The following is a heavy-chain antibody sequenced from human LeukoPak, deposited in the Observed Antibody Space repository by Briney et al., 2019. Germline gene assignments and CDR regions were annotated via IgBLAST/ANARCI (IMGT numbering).Heavy chain of an antibody. V-gene: IGHV3-23*01. CDR1: GFTFSSYA. J-gene: IGHJ4*02. CDR2: ISGSGGST. D-gene: IGHD3-10*01. Sequence: PGGSLRLSCAASGFTFSSYAMSWVRQAPGKGLEWVSAISGSGGSTYYADSVKGRFTISRDNSKNTLYLKMNSLRAEDTAVYYVAKARGRITMVRGVFDYWGQGTLVTVSS. CDR3: AKARGRITMVRGVFDY.